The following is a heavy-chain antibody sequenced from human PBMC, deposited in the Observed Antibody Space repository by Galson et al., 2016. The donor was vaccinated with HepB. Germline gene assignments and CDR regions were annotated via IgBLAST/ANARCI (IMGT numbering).Heavy chain of an antibody. CDR1: GCSVSSTDYY. CDR2: LFYGGHT. J-gene: IGHJ4*02. D-gene: IGHD2-8*01. CDR3: AVLLVYVRV. V-gene: IGHV4-39*01. Sequence: SETLSLTCTVSGCSVSSTDYYWGWIRQSPGRGLEWIASLFYGGHTYYNPSLRSRVRMSADTSKSQFSLELTSVTAADTAVYYCAVLLVYVRVWGQGTPVAVSS.